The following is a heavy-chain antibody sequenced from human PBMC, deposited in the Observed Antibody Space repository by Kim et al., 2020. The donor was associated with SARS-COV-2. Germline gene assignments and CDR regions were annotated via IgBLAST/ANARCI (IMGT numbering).Heavy chain of an antibody. J-gene: IGHJ4*02. CDR2: ISSSGSTI. CDR3: ARSLGRDYDYVWGSYRPFDY. V-gene: IGHV3-48*03. Sequence: GGSLRLSCAASGFTFSSYEMNWVRQAPGKGLEWVSYISSSGSTIYYADSVKGRFNISRDNAKNSLYLQMNSLRAEDTAVYYCARSLGRDYDYVWGSYRPFDYWGQGTLVTVSS. CDR1: GFTFSSYE. D-gene: IGHD3-16*02.